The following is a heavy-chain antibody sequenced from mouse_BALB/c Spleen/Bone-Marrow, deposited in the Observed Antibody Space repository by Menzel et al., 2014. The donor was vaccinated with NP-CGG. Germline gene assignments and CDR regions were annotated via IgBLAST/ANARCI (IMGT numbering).Heavy chain of an antibody. V-gene: IGHV1S81*02. J-gene: IGHJ1*01. D-gene: IGHD1-1*01. CDR3: TRSNYGYWYFDV. CDR2: INPSNGGT. CDR1: GYIFTRYY. Sequence: QVQLQQSGAELVKPGASVKLSCKASGYIFTRYYMYWVKQRPGQGLEWIGEINPSNGGTNFNEKFKSKATLTVDKSSSTAYMQFSSLTSEDSAVYYCTRSNYGYWYFDVWGAGTTVTVSS.